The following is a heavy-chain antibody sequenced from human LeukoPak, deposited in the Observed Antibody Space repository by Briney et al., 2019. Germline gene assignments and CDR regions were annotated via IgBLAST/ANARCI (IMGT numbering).Heavy chain of an antibody. CDR3: AREGYYDSSGMTFDP. D-gene: IGHD3-22*01. J-gene: IGHJ5*02. CDR2: IYTSGST. V-gene: IGHV4-4*07. Sequence: SETLSLTCTVSGGSISSYYWSWIRQPAGKGLEWIGRIYTSGSTNYNPSLKSRVTMSVDTSKNQFSLKLSSVTAADTAVYYCAREGYYDSSGMTFDPWGQGTLVTVSS. CDR1: GGSISSYY.